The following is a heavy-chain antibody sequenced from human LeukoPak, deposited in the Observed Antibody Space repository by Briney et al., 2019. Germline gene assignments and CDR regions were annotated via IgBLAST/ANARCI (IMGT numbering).Heavy chain of an antibody. CDR3: ARDSSDIVVVLAAMSDAFDI. CDR2: ISSSSSTI. D-gene: IGHD2-2*01. J-gene: IGHJ3*02. V-gene: IGHV3-48*01. CDR1: GFTFSSYS. Sequence: GGSLRLSCAASGFTFSSYSMNWVCQAPGKGLEWVSYISSSSSTIYYADSVKGRFTISRDNAKNSLYLQMNSLRAEDTAVYYCARDSSDIVVVLAAMSDAFDIWGQGTMVTVSS.